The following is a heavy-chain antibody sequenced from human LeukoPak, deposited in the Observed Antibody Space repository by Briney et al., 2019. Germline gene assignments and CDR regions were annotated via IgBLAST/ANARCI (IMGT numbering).Heavy chain of an antibody. J-gene: IGHJ4*02. V-gene: IGHV3-30*03. Sequence: SGGSLRLSCAASQFTFTSYGMNWVRQAPGKGLEWISMISYDGDVKYYADSVKGRFTISRDNSKSTLFLQMNDLRVEDTAVYYCVRDGGHYDSVTGYLLGPEYYFDYWGQGTLVTVSS. CDR1: QFTFTSYG. CDR3: VRDGGHYDSVTGYLLGPEYYFDY. CDR2: ISYDGDVK. D-gene: IGHD3-9*01.